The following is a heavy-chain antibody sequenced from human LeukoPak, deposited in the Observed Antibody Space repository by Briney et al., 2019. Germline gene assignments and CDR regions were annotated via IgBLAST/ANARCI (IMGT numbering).Heavy chain of an antibody. D-gene: IGHD4-17*01. CDR3: ARSTVTNYFDS. CDR1: GFTFRGYE. Sequence: GGSLRLSCAASGFTFRGYEMNRVRQAPGKGLEWISYISGSGSTIKYVDSVKGRFIISRDNAKNSLYLQMNSLRAEDTAVYYCARSTVTNYFDSWGQGTLDTVSS. CDR2: ISGSGSTI. V-gene: IGHV3-48*03. J-gene: IGHJ4*02.